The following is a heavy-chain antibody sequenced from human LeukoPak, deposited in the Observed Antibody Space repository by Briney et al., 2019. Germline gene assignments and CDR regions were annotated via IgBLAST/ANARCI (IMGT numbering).Heavy chain of an antibody. V-gene: IGHV3-20*04. CDR3: ARAARYYDILTGMIDY. CDR2: INWNGGST. D-gene: IGHD3-9*01. Sequence: GGSLRLSCAASGFTFDDYGMSWVRQAPGKGLEWVSGINWNGGSTGYADSVKGRFTISRDNAKNSLYLQMNSLRAEDTALYYCARAARYYDILTGMIDYWGQGTLVTVSS. J-gene: IGHJ4*02. CDR1: GFTFDDYG.